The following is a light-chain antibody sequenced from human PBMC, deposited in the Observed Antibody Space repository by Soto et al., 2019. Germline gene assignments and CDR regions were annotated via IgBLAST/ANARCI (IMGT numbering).Light chain of an antibody. CDR1: QSLSDW. V-gene: IGKV1-5*03. CDR2: RGS. Sequence: DIQLTQSPSTLSASVGDRVTITCRASQSLSDWLAWYQQIPGTAPKLLIYRGSSLEDGVPSRCSGSGSGTAFTLTISRLQPDDLATYYCQQYDTSPLTFGGGTKVAIK. J-gene: IGKJ4*01. CDR3: QQYDTSPLT.